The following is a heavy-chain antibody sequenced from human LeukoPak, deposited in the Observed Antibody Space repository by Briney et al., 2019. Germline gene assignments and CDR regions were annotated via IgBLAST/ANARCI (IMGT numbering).Heavy chain of an antibody. V-gene: IGHV4-59*08. CDR2: PFYSGSA. CDR1: GGSTASYY. D-gene: IGHD3-3*01. Sequence: PETLSLTRTVPGGSTASYYWGWIRPGPGKGRGWMGYPFYSGSAKYKPSLKSRVTISVDTSKNQFSLKLSSVTTADTAVYYCARVFQASLRTYYDFWSGYKEAYFDYWGQGTLVTVSS. CDR3: ARVFQASLRTYYDFWSGYKEAYFDY. J-gene: IGHJ4*02.